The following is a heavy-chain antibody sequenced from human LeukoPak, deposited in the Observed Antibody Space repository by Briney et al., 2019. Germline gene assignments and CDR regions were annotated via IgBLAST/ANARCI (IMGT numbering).Heavy chain of an antibody. Sequence: TGGSLRLSCAASGFTFSSYAMSWVRQAPGKGLEWVSAISGSGGSTYYADPVKGRFTISRDNSKNTLYLQMNSLRAEDTAVYYCAKDPRIAVAGTVGYFDYWGQGTLVTVSS. CDR1: GFTFSSYA. CDR2: ISGSGGST. J-gene: IGHJ4*02. V-gene: IGHV3-23*01. CDR3: AKDPRIAVAGTVGYFDY. D-gene: IGHD6-19*01.